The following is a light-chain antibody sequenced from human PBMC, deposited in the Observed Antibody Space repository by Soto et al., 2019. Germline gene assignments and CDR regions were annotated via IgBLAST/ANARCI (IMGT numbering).Light chain of an antibody. J-gene: IGLJ2*01. Sequence: SYELTQPPSVSEAPGQTARITCEGNNIGSKNVHWYQQKPGQAPALVVYDDRGRPSGVPERLSGSNSGNTATLTISRVEAGDEADYYCQVWDSTSDHVVFGGVTKVTVL. CDR2: DDR. V-gene: IGLV3-21*02. CDR1: NIGSKN. CDR3: QVWDSTSDHVV.